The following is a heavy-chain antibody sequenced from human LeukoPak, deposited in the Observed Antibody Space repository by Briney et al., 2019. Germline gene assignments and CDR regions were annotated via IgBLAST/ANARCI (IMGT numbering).Heavy chain of an antibody. CDR2: IYSGGST. D-gene: IGHD6-13*01. Sequence: WVXXAPXXXLEWVSVIYSGGSTYYADSVKGRFTISRDNSKNTVYLQMNSLRAEDTAVYYCARDSSNWFLSDYWGQGTLVTVSS. J-gene: IGHJ4*02. CDR3: ARDSSNWFLSDY. V-gene: IGHV3-66*01.